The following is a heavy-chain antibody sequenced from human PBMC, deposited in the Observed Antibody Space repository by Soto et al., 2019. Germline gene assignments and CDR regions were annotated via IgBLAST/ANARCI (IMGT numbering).Heavy chain of an antibody. D-gene: IGHD6-13*01. J-gene: IGHJ4*02. Sequence: ASVKVSCKASGYTFTIYYMHWVRQAPGQGLEWMGIINPSGGSTSYAQKFQGRVTMTRDTSTSTVYMELSSLRSEDTAVYYCARAKRSIAAAADFDYWGQGTLVTVSS. CDR1: GYTFTIYY. CDR2: INPSGGST. CDR3: ARAKRSIAAAADFDY. V-gene: IGHV1-46*03.